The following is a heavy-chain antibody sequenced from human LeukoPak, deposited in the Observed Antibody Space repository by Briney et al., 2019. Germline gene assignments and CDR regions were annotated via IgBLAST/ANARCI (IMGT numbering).Heavy chain of an antibody. CDR1: GFTFSTFW. CDR3: ARGRGYPIWFFDY. D-gene: IGHD3-3*01. Sequence: GGSLRLSCAASGFTFSTFWMSWVRQAPGKGLEWVANIKEDGSEKYYVDSVKGPFTFSRDSAKNSLYLQMNSLRTEDTAVYYCARGRGYPIWFFDYWGQGTLVTVSS. V-gene: IGHV3-7*01. J-gene: IGHJ4*02. CDR2: IKEDGSEK.